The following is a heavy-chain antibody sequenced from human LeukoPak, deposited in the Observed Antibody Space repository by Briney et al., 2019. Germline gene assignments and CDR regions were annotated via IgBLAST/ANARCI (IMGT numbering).Heavy chain of an antibody. D-gene: IGHD1-26*01. J-gene: IGHJ4*02. CDR1: GYSFTSYW. V-gene: IGHV5-51*01. CDR3: ATGLVGATPFDY. Sequence: GESLKISCKSSGYSFTSYWIAWLRQMPGKGLEWMGIIFSGDSGTRYSPSFQGQVTISADKSTSTADLQWSSLKASDTAMYYCATGLVGATPFDYWGQGTLVTVSS. CDR2: IFSGDSGT.